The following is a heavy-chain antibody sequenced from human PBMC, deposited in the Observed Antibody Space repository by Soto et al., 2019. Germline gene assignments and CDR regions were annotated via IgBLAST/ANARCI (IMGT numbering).Heavy chain of an antibody. CDR2: ISAYNGNT. CDR1: GYTFTSYG. D-gene: IGHD6-13*01. Sequence: QVQLVQSGAEVKKPGASVKVSCKASGYTFTSYGISWVRQAPGQGLEWMGWISAYNGNTNYAQKLQGRVTMTTDTSTSTAYMELRSLRSDDTAVYYCAREWINSSRWYRDYYYGMDVWGQGTTVTVSS. V-gene: IGHV1-18*04. J-gene: IGHJ6*02. CDR3: AREWINSSRWYRDYYYGMDV.